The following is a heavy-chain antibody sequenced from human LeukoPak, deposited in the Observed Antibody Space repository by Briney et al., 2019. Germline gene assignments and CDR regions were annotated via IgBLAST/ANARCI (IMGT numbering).Heavy chain of an antibody. V-gene: IGHV3-21*01. CDR1: GFTFSNYA. CDR3: ARGASRADY. CDR2: ISSSSSYI. Sequence: PGGSLRLSCGASGFTFSNYAMSWVRQAPGKRPGWVSSISSSSSYIYYADSVKGRFTISRDNAKNSPYLQMNSLRAEDTALYYCARGASRADYWGQGTLVTVSS. J-gene: IGHJ4*02.